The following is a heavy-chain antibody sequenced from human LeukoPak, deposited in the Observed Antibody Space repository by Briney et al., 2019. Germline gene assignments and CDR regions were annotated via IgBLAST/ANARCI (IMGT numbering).Heavy chain of an antibody. Sequence: SETLSLTCAVYGGSFSGYYWSWLRQPPGKGLEWIGEINHSGSTNYNPSLKSRVTISVDTSKNQFSLKLSSVTAAGTAVYYCARASIAARLFDYWGQGTLVTVSS. D-gene: IGHD6-6*01. CDR2: INHSGST. CDR1: GGSFSGYY. V-gene: IGHV4-34*01. CDR3: ARASIAARLFDY. J-gene: IGHJ4*02.